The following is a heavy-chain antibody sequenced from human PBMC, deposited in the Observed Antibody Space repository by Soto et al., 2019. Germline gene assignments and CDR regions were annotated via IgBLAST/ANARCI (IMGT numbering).Heavy chain of an antibody. J-gene: IGHJ4*02. CDR1: GYSFGDYD. V-gene: IGHV1-8*01. CDR3: VRGPYWAGVVIAADY. CDR2: MNPTSGNT. Sequence: ASVKVSCKASGYSFGDYDINWVRQATGQGLEWMGWMNPTSGNTGYAQKFQGRVTMTRYTSINTAYMELSSLTSEDTAVYYCVRGPYWAGVVIAADYWGRGTLVPVSS. D-gene: IGHD2-15*01.